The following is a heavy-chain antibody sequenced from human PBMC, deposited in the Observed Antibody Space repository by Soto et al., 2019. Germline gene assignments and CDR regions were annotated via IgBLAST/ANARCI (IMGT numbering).Heavy chain of an antibody. CDR1: GFTFSSYW. D-gene: IGHD3-16*01. CDR3: ARGYAVDD. J-gene: IGHJ4*02. Sequence: EVQLVESGGGLVQPGGSLRLSCAASGFTFSSYWMHWVRQAPGKGLVWVPRINSDGSSTSYGDSVKGRFPISRDNAKNTMYLQLNSMRAEDTAVYYCARGYAVDDWVQGTQVTVSS. V-gene: IGHV3-74*01. CDR2: INSDGSST.